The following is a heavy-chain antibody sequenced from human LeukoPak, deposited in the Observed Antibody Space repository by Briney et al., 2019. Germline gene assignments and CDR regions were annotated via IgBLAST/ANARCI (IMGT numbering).Heavy chain of an antibody. D-gene: IGHD2/OR15-2a*01. CDR2: INPSGGST. J-gene: IGHJ4*02. CDR1: GYTFTSYY. CDR3: ARGVPFLDL. V-gene: IGHV1-46*01. Sequence: GASVKVSCKASGYTFTSYYMHWVRQAPGQGLEWMGIINPSGGSTDYAQKFQDRLTMTRDTSTSTVYMQLSSLRSEDTAVYYCARGVPFLDLWGQGTLVTVSS.